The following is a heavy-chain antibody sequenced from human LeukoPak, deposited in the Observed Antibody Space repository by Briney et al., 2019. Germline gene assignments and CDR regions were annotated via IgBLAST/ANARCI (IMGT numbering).Heavy chain of an antibody. D-gene: IGHD1-1*01. Sequence: SETLSLTCAVYGGSFRGYYWSWIRQPPGKGLEWIGEINHSGSTNYNPSLKSRVTISVDTSKNQFSLKLGSVTAADTAVYYCARGPLAGTTEPQFDYWGQGTLVTVTS. V-gene: IGHV4-34*01. CDR3: ARGPLAGTTEPQFDY. J-gene: IGHJ4*02. CDR2: INHSGST. CDR1: GGSFRGYY.